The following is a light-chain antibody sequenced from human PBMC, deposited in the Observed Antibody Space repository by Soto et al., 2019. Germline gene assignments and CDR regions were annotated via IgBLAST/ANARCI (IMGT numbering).Light chain of an antibody. CDR1: QGISNY. CDR3: QKYNSAPRT. V-gene: IGKV1-27*01. Sequence: DIQMTQSPSSLSASVGDRVTITCRASQGISNYLAWDQQKPGKVPKLLIYAASTLQSGVPSRFSGSGSGTDFTPTISSLQPGDVATYYCQKYNSAPRTFGQGTKLEIK. CDR2: AAS. J-gene: IGKJ2*01.